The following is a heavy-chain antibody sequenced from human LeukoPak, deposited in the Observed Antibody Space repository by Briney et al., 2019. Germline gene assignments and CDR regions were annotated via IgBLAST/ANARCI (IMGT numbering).Heavy chain of an antibody. J-gene: IGHJ5*02. CDR2: IYYSGST. CDR1: GGSFSGYY. V-gene: IGHV4-31*11. Sequence: SETLSLTCAVYGGSFSGYYWSWIRQHPGKGLEWIGYIYYSGSTYYNPSLKSRVTISVDTSKNQFSLKLSSVTAADTAVYYCARDRAAAWFDPWGQGTLVTVSS. CDR3: ARDRAAAWFDP. D-gene: IGHD6-13*01.